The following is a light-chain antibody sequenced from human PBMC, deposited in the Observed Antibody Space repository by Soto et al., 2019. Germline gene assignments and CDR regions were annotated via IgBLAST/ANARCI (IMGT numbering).Light chain of an antibody. Sequence: QSALTQPASVSGSPGQSITISCTGTSGDVGSYNLVSWYQQHPGKAPKLMILEDNKRPSGVSNRFSGSKSGNTASLTISGLQAEDEADYYCCSYAGSSTFVIFGGGTKLTVL. CDR3: CSYAGSSTFVI. J-gene: IGLJ2*01. V-gene: IGLV2-23*02. CDR2: EDN. CDR1: SGDVGSYNL.